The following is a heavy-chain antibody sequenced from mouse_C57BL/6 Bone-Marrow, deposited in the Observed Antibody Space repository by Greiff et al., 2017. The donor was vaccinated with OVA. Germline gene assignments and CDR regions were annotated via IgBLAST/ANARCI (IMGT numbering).Heavy chain of an antibody. D-gene: IGHD1-1*01. CDR3: ARDPYLYYYGSSSFPY. CDR2: IFPGSGST. J-gene: IGHJ3*01. Sequence: VQLQESGPELVKPGASVKISCKASGYTFTDYYINWVKQRPGQGLEWIGWIFPGSGSTYYNEKFKGKATLTVDKSSSAAYMLLSSLTSEDSAVYFCARDPYLYYYGSSSFPYWGQGTLVTVSA. V-gene: IGHV1-75*01. CDR1: GYTFTDYY.